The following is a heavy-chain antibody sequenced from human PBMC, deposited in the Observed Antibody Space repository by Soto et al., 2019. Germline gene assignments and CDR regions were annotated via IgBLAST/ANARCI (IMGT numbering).Heavy chain of an antibody. CDR1: GGTFSSYG. J-gene: IGHJ4*02. V-gene: IGHV1-69*01. D-gene: IGHD6-6*01. CDR3: ARGCENSTSSPFDY. CDR2: IIPIFGTA. Sequence: QVQLVQSGAEVKKPGSSVKVSCKASGGTFSSYGINWVRQAPGQGLEWMGGIIPIFGTAYYAQKFQGRVTITADASTSTAYMELISLRSEDTAVYYCARGCENSTSSPFDYWGQGTLVTVSS.